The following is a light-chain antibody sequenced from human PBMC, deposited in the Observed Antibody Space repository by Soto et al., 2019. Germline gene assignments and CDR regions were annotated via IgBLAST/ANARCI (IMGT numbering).Light chain of an antibody. CDR2: DVS. V-gene: IGLV2-14*03. CDR3: SSYTSSSTLYV. J-gene: IGLJ1*01. Sequence: QSALTQPASVSGSPGQSITISCTGTSSDVGGYNYVSWYQQHPGKAPKLMIYDVSNRPSGVSYRFSGSKSGNTASLTISGLQAEDEADYYCSSYTSSSTLYVFGTGTKVTDL. CDR1: SSDVGGYNY.